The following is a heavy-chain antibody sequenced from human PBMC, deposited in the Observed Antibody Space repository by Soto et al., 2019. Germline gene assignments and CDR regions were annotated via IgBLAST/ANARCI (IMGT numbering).Heavy chain of an antibody. CDR2: IYPGYSDT. CDR1: VYSYTSYW. V-gene: IGHV5-51*01. Sequence: GESLKISCKGSVYSYTSYWIGWVRQMPGEGLECVVIIYPGYSDTSYSPSFQGKVTISADKSISTAYLQWSSLKASDTAMYYCARLGSYSPRGYFEHWGQGTLVTVSS. J-gene: IGHJ1*01. CDR3: ARLGSYSPRGYFEH. D-gene: IGHD1-26*01.